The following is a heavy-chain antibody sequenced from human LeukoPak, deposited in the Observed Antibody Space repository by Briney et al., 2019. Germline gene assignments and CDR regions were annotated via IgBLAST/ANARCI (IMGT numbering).Heavy chain of an antibody. V-gene: IGHV4-59*01. D-gene: IGHD3-10*01. CDR3: ARDLYGSGSYYYVDY. Sequence: SETLSLTCTVSSGSISDYYWSWIRQPPGKGLEWIGYIYYSGSTNYNPSLKSRVTMSVDTSKNQFSLKLNSVTAADTAVYYCARDLYGSGSYYYVDYWGQGTLVTVSS. CDR1: SGSISDYY. CDR2: IYYSGST. J-gene: IGHJ4*02.